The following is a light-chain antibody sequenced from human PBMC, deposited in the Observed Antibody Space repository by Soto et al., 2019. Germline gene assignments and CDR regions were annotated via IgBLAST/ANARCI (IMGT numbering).Light chain of an antibody. Sequence: QSALTQPASVSGSPGQSITISCTGTSSDVGVYNYVSWYQQHPGKAPKLMIYDASNRPSGVSNRFSGSKSGNTASLTISGLQAEDEADYYCSSYTSSSTLVVFGGGTKVTVL. CDR1: SSDVGVYNY. CDR3: SSYTSSSTLVV. J-gene: IGLJ2*01. CDR2: DAS. V-gene: IGLV2-14*03.